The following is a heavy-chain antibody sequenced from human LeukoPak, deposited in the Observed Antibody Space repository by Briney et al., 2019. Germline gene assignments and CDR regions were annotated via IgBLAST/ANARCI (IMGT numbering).Heavy chain of an antibody. J-gene: IGHJ4*02. CDR2: ISGSGGST. D-gene: IGHD3-10*01. CDR1: GFTFSDHY. CDR3: AKGMSYYGSGSLDY. V-gene: IGHV3-23*01. Sequence: GGSLRLSCAASGFTFSDHYMDWVRQAPGKGLEWVSGISGSGGSTYNADSVKGRFTISRDNSKNTLYVQMNSLRVEDTAVYYCAKGMSYYGSGSLDYWGQGTLVTVSS.